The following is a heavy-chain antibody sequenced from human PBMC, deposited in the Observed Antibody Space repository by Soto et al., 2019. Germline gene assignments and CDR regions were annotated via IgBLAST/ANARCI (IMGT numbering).Heavy chain of an antibody. J-gene: IGHJ3*02. Sequence: QQQLQESGPGLVKPSQTLSLTCTVSGGSMNSHDYYWSWIRQPPGKGLEWIGYIHNSGSTYYNPSLKRRLTTSSDMSKNQLSPSLNSVTAADTARYFCARGEGRGPFDIWGQGTKVTGSS. CDR2: IHNSGST. V-gene: IGHV4-30-4*01. CDR3: ARGEGRGPFDI. CDR1: GGSMNSHDYY. D-gene: IGHD3-10*01.